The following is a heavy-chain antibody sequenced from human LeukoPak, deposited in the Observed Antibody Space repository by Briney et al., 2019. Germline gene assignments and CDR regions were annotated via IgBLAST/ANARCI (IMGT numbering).Heavy chain of an antibody. CDR3: ARVYYGSGSPRHFDY. CDR1: GFSFSDYY. D-gene: IGHD3-10*01. V-gene: IGHV3-11*01. Sequence: PGGSLRLSCAASGFSFSDYYVSWIRQAPGKGLECVSYISSRGTTIYYADSVKGRFTISRDNARNSLYLQMSSLRAEDTAVYYCARVYYGSGSPRHFDYWGQGTLVTVSP. J-gene: IGHJ4*02. CDR2: ISSRGTTI.